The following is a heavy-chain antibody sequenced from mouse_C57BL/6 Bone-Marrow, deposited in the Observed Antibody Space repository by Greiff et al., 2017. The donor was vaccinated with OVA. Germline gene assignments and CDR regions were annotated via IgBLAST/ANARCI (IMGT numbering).Heavy chain of an antibody. CDR2: INPYNGGT. J-gene: IGHJ3*01. D-gene: IGHD2-12*01. CDR3: ARTYYRGSFAY. Sequence: VQLQQSGPVPVKPGASVRMSCKASGYTLPAYYMNGVKRSHGKSLEWIGVINPYNGGTSYNQKFKGKATLTVDKSSSTAYMELNSLTSEDSAVYYCARTYYRGSFAYWGQGTLVTVSA. CDR1: GYTLPAYY. V-gene: IGHV1-19*01.